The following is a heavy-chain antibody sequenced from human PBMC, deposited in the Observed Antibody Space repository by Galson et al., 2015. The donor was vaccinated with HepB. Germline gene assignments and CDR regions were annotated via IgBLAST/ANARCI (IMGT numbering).Heavy chain of an antibody. CDR2: VTGNGGRT. V-gene: IGHV3-23*01. CDR3: AKCDYGDFRFDF. Sequence: SLRLSCAASGFTFNSNAMSWVRQAPGKGPEWVSGVTGNGGRTYYADSVKGRFTISRDNSKNTLFLQMNSLRAEDTAVYYCAKCDYGDFRFDFWGRGALVTVSS. D-gene: IGHD4-17*01. CDR1: GFTFNSNA. J-gene: IGHJ4*02.